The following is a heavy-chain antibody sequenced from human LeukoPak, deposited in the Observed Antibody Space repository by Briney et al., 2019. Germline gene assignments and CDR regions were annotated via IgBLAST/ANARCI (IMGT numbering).Heavy chain of an antibody. Sequence: PSETLSLTCTVSGGSISSYYWSWIRQPPGKGLEWIGYIYYSGSTNYNPSLKSRVTISVDTSKNHFSLKLSSVTAADTAVYYCARDRPPYYDFWSGYAFDIWGQGTMVTVSS. V-gene: IGHV4-59*01. D-gene: IGHD3-3*01. J-gene: IGHJ3*02. CDR3: ARDRPPYYDFWSGYAFDI. CDR2: IYYSGST. CDR1: GGSISSYY.